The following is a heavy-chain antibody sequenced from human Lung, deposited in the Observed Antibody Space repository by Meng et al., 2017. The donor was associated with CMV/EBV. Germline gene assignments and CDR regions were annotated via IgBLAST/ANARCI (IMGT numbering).Heavy chain of an antibody. Sequence: ASVKVSXKTSGYTFTGYGISWVRQAPGQGLEWMGWISTYNDDKTYVQKFQTRVTMTTDRSTSTAYMELRNLRSDDTAVYYCARDRVGEPTFDYWGQGTLVNGSS. V-gene: IGHV1-18*01. CDR3: ARDRVGEPTFDY. J-gene: IGHJ4*01. D-gene: IGHD1-26*01. CDR1: GYTFTGYG. CDR2: ISTYNDDK.